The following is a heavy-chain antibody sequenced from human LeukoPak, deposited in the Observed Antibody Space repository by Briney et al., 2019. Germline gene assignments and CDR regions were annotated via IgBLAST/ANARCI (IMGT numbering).Heavy chain of an antibody. V-gene: IGHV3-23*01. D-gene: IGHD3-10*01. CDR3: AKGGNYGSGNYYFDY. Sequence: TGGSLRLSCAASGFTFSSYAMSWVRQAPGKGLEWVSAISGSGVSTYYADSVKGRFTISRDNSKNTLYLQMNSLRAEDTAVYYCAKGGNYGSGNYYFDYWGQGTLVTVSS. CDR2: ISGSGVST. CDR1: GFTFSSYA. J-gene: IGHJ4*02.